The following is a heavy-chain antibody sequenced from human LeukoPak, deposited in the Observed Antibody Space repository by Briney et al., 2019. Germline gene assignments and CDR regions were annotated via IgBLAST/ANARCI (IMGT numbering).Heavy chain of an antibody. Sequence: SETLSLTCTVSGYSISSGYYWGWIRQPPGKGLEWIGGIYHSGSTYYNPSLKSRVTISVDTSKNQFSLKLSSVTAADTAVYYCARDREEFWELETTSFDYWGQGTLVTVSS. J-gene: IGHJ4*02. D-gene: IGHD1-26*01. V-gene: IGHV4-38-2*02. CDR3: ARDREEFWELETTSFDY. CDR1: GYSISSGYY. CDR2: IYHSGST.